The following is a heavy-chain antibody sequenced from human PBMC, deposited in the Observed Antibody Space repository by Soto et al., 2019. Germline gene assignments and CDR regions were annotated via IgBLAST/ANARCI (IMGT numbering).Heavy chain of an antibody. CDR3: TRALDIVLVPAARKGMDV. J-gene: IGHJ6*02. Sequence: GGSLRLSCTASGFTFCDYAMSWFRQAPGKGLEWVGFIRSKAYGGTTEYAASVKGRFTISRDDSKSIAYLQMNSLKTEDTAVYYCTRALDIVLVPAARKGMDVWGQGTTVTVSS. CDR1: GFTFCDYA. V-gene: IGHV3-49*03. CDR2: IRSKAYGGTT. D-gene: IGHD2-2*03.